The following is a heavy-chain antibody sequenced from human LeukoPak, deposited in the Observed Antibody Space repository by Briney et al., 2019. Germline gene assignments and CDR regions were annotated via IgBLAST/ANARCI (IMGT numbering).Heavy chain of an antibody. Sequence: ASVKDTCKGSGYTFTSYPMHWVRQPPGQRREGMGWSNAANGNTEYSQEFQGRVTITRDTPASTAYMEVSSLRSEDMAVYYCARGQHSSSWIIDYWGQGTLVTVSS. V-gene: IGHV1-3*02. CDR2: SNAANGNT. D-gene: IGHD6-13*01. CDR3: ARGQHSSSWIIDY. CDR1: GYTFTSYP. J-gene: IGHJ4*02.